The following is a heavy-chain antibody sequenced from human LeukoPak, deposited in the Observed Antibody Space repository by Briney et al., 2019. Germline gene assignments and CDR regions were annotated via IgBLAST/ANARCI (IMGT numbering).Heavy chain of an antibody. CDR1: GYAFSAYY. J-gene: IGHJ3*02. Sequence: GASVKVSCKASGYAFSAYYMHWVRQAPGQGLEWMGWMNPNSGNTGYAQKFQGRVTITRNTSISTAYMELSSLRSEDTAVYYCASRATHYYDSTRAFDIWGQGTMVTVSS. CDR3: ASRATHYYDSTRAFDI. V-gene: IGHV1-8*03. D-gene: IGHD3-22*01. CDR2: MNPNSGNT.